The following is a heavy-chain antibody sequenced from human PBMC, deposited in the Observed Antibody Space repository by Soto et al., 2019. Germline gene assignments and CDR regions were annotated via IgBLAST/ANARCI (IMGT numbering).Heavy chain of an antibody. D-gene: IGHD1-26*01. Sequence: SVKVSCKASGGTFSSYAISWVRQAPGQGLEWMGGIIPIFGTANYAQKFQGRVTITADESTSTAYMELSSLRSEDTAVYYCARAGIVGAPRHYYYYGMDVWGQGTKVTVSS. J-gene: IGHJ6*02. CDR1: GGTFSSYA. CDR3: ARAGIVGAPRHYYYYGMDV. V-gene: IGHV1-69*13. CDR2: IIPIFGTA.